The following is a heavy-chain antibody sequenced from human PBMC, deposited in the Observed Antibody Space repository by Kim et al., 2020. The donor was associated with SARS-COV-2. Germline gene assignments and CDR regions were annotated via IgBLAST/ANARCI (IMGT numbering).Heavy chain of an antibody. V-gene: IGHV4-4*02. CDR3: VRVADISDYGSGCYQFD. J-gene: IGHJ4*01. D-gene: IGHD3-10*01. CDR2: IYHSGST. Sequence: SETLSLTCAVSGDSISSGKWWSWVRQPPGKGLGWMGEIYHSGSTSYNPSHKSRVNMSVDKSRNQFFLILTSMTAADTAVYYCVRVADISDYGSGCYQFD. CDR1: GDSISSGKW.